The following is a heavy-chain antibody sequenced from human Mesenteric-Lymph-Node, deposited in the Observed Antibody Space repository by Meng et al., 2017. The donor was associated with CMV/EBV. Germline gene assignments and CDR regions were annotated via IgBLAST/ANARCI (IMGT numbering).Heavy chain of an antibody. Sequence: SETLSLTCTVSGGSISSSTYFWVWVRQPPGKGLEWIGSINYSGTTYYSPSLKSRATISVATSKSQFSLKLSSVTAADTAVYYCARPFFDAFDIWGQGTMVTVSS. CDR3: ARPFFDAFDI. J-gene: IGHJ3*02. V-gene: IGHV4-39*07. CDR1: GGSISSSTYF. CDR2: INYSGTT. D-gene: IGHD3-3*02.